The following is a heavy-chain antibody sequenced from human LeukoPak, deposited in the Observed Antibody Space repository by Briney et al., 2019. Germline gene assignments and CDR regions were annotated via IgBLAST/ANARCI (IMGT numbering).Heavy chain of an antibody. V-gene: IGHV1-18*01. D-gene: IGHD1-20*01. CDR2: ISGYNGDT. J-gene: IGHJ4*02. Sequence: ASVKVSCKTSGYTFTDYGITWVRQAPGQGLEWMGWISGYNGDTNYARKLQGRVTMTTDTSTSTAYMQLRSLRSDDTAVYYCSREIPSNWYYPDSWGQGTLITVSS. CDR1: GYTFTDYG. CDR3: SREIPSNWYYPDS.